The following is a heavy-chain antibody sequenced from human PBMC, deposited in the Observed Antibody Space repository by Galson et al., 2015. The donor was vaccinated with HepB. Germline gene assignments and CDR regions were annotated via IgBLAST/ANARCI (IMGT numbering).Heavy chain of an antibody. CDR3: AKVAEWLLPTYFDY. CDR1: GFTFSSYG. D-gene: IGHD3-3*01. J-gene: IGHJ4*02. V-gene: IGHV3-23*01. CDR2: ISGSGGAT. Sequence: SLRLSCAISGFTFSSYGMTWVRQAPGKGLEWVPGISGSGGATYYADSVKGRFTISRDNSKNTLYLQMNSLRAEDTATYYCAKVAEWLLPTYFDYWGQGTLVTVSS.